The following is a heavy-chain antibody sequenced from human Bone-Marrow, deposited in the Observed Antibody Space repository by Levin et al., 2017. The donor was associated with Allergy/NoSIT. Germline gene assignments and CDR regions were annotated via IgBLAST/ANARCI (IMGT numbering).Heavy chain of an antibody. J-gene: IGHJ5*02. CDR1: GASISRGDNY. CDR3: ATSIAAIDRGWFDP. CDR2: IDFSGDA. V-gene: IGHV4-30-4*01. D-gene: IGHD6-13*01. Sequence: SETLSLTCTVSGASISRGDNYWSWIRQPPGRGLEWIGYIDFSGDAYYNPSLKSRTSISVDTSNNQFSLKLTSVTAADTAMYYCATSIAAIDRGWFDPWGQGTLVTVSS.